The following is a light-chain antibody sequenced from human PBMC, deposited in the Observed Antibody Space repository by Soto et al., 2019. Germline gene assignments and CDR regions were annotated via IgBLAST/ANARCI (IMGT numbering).Light chain of an antibody. Sequence: EIVLTQSPCTLSSSPRERATLACRASQSVSSTYLAWYQQKSGQTPRLLIYGASSRATAIPDRFSGSGSATDFTVTISRLEPEDFAVYYCEQYGSSPYTFGQGTKLQI. CDR2: GAS. V-gene: IGKV3-20*01. CDR3: EQYGSSPYT. J-gene: IGKJ2*01. CDR1: QSVSSTY.